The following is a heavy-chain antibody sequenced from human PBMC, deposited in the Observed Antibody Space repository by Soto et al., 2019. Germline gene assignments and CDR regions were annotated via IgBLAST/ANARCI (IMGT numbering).Heavy chain of an antibody. CDR1: GLSITDSEMG. D-gene: IGHD6-19*01. CDR3: ARRHPAVAVRPSFDP. J-gene: IGHJ5*02. V-gene: IGHV2-26*01. CDR2: IDSSGEK. Sequence: QVTLKESGPVLVKPTETLTLRCTVSGLSITDSEMGVSWIRQPPGQPLEWLAHIDSSGEKSYRTFLKSRLASSKDTSKGQIVLTLTNMDPADTATYYCARRHPAVAVRPSFDPWGQGIPGTVSS.